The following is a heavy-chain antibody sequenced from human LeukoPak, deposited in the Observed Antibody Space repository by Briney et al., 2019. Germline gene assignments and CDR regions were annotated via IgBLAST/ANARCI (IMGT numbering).Heavy chain of an antibody. CDR1: GYTFSSYD. CDR3: ARGVGSSWFGLWYYFDY. CDR2: MNPNSGNT. D-gene: IGHD3-10*01. Sequence: ASVKVSCKASGYTFSSYDINWVRQATGQGLEWMGWMNPNSGNTGYAQKFQGRVTMTRNTSISTAYMELGSLRSEDTAVYYCARGVGSSWFGLWYYFDYWGQGTLVTVSS. V-gene: IGHV1-8*01. J-gene: IGHJ4*02.